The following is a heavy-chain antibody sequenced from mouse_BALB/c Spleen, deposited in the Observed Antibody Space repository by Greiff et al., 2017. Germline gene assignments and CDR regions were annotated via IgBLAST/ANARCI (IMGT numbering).Heavy chain of an antibody. V-gene: IGHV5-12-2*01. CDR3: ARRYYGSRYYAMDY. D-gene: IGHD1-1*01. CDR1: GFTFSSYT. CDR2: ISNGGGST. Sequence: DVKLVESGGGLVQPGGSLKLSCAASGFTFSSYTMSWVRQTPEKRLEWVAYISNGGGSTYYPDTVKGRFTISRDNAKNTLYLQMSSLKSEDTAMYYCARRYYGSRYYAMDYGGQGTSVTVSS. J-gene: IGHJ4*01.